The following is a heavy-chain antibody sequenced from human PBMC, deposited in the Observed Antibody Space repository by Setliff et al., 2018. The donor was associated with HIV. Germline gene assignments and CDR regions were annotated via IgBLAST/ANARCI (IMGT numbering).Heavy chain of an antibody. V-gene: IGHV4-59*11. CDR2: IYYSGST. CDR1: GGPISHHY. Sequence: SETLSLTCTVSGGPISHHYWSWIRQTPGKGLEWIGSIYYSGSTNYNPSLKSRVIISVDSSKNEFSLNLRSVTAADTAVYYCARDRSLYDYVWGSYRYIAYWGQGTLVTVSS. D-gene: IGHD3-16*02. J-gene: IGHJ4*02. CDR3: ARDRSLYDYVWGSYRYIAY.